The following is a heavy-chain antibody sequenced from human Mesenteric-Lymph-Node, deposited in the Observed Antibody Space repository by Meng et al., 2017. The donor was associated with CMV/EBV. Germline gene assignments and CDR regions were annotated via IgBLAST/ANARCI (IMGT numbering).Heavy chain of an antibody. CDR2: IKQDGSEK. CDR3: ARDLIVVVATAMRGYGLDV. V-gene: IGHV3-7*01. D-gene: IGHD2-2*01. CDR1: GFTFSSYW. J-gene: IGHJ6*02. Sequence: GESLKISCVASGFTFSSYWMSWVRQAPGKGLEWVANIKQDGSEKYYVDSVKGRFTISRDNAKNSLYLQMNSLRAEDTAVYYCARDLIVVVATAMRGYGLDVWGQGTTVTVSS.